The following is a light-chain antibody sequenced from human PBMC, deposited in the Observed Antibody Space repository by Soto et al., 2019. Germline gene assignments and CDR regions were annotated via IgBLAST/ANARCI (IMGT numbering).Light chain of an antibody. CDR1: SGHSSYI. J-gene: IGLJ3*02. V-gene: IGLV4-60*03. CDR3: ETSDSNTRV. Sequence: QPVLTQSSSASASLGPSVKLTCTLSSGHSSYIIAWHQQQPGKAPRYLMKVEGSGSYNKGSGVPDRFSGSSSGADRYLTISSLQSEDEAEYYCETSDSNTRVFGGGTKLTVL. CDR2: VEGSGSY.